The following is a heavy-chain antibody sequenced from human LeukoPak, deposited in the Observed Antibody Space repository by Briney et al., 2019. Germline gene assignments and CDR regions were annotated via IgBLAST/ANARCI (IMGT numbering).Heavy chain of an antibody. D-gene: IGHD6-19*01. CDR3: ARGYRRSSGWYFPKYYYYYMDV. V-gene: IGHV1-8*01. J-gene: IGHJ6*03. CDR1: GYTFTSYD. Sequence: ASVKVSCKASGYTFTSYDINWVRQATGQGLEWMGWVNPNSGNTGYAQKFQGRVTMTRNTSISTAYMELSSLRSEDTAVYYCARGYRRSSGWYFPKYYYYYMDVWGKGTTVTISS. CDR2: VNPNSGNT.